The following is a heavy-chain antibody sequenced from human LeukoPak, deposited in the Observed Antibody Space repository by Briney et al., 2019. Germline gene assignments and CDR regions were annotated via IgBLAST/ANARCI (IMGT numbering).Heavy chain of an antibody. Sequence: PSETLSLTCTVSGGSISSYYWSWIRQPPGKGLEWIGYIYTSGSTNYNPSLKSRVTISVDTSKNQFSLKLSSVTAADTAVYYCARQSKLVEIDYCGQGTLVTVSS. J-gene: IGHJ4*02. D-gene: IGHD6-13*01. CDR3: ARQSKLVEIDY. V-gene: IGHV4-4*09. CDR1: GGSISSYY. CDR2: IYTSGST.